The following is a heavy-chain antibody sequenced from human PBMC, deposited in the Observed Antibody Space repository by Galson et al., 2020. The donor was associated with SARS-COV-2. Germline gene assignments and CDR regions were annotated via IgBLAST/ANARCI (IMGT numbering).Heavy chain of an antibody. Sequence: LSLTCAASGFIFNTYAVSWVRQAPGKGLEWVAVISSDGSNTDYADSVKGRFTISRDNSKNTIYLQMNSLRSEDTAAYYCARGDYWGQGTLVTVSS. CDR1: GFIFNTYA. V-gene: IGHV3-30*04. CDR2: ISSDGSNT. CDR3: ARGDY. J-gene: IGHJ4*02.